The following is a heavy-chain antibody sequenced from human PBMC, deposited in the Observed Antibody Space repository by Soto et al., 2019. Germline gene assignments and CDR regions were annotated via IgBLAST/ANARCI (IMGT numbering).Heavy chain of an antibody. Sequence: GGSLRLSCAASGFTFSSYAMSWVRQAPGKGLEWVSAISGSGGSTYYADSVKGRFTISRDNSKNTLYLQMNSLRAEDTAVYYCANPQPVYSNWFAGHYGMDVWGQGTTVTVSS. CDR2: ISGSGGST. CDR1: GFTFSSYA. V-gene: IGHV3-23*01. CDR3: ANPQPVYSNWFAGHYGMDV. D-gene: IGHD4-4*01. J-gene: IGHJ6*02.